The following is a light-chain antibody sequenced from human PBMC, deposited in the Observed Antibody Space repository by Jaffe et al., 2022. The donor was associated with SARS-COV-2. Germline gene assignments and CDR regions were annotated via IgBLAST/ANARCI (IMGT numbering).Light chain of an antibody. V-gene: IGLV2-14*03. Sequence: QSALTQPASVSGSPGQSITISCTGTRSDVGGYNYVSWYQQHPGKAPKVMIYDVSNRPSGVSTRFSGSKSGNTASLTISGLQAEDEADYYCSSYTSSSTLVFGTGTKVTVL. J-gene: IGLJ1*01. CDR2: DVS. CDR1: RSDVGGYNY. CDR3: SSYTSSSTLV.